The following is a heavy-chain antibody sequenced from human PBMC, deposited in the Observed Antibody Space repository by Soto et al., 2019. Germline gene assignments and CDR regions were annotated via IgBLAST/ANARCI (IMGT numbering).Heavy chain of an antibody. J-gene: IGHJ4*02. V-gene: IGHV1-46*01. CDR3: ARDEYHYGSGSSYSTLDD. D-gene: IGHD3-10*01. CDR2: INPSGGKT. Sequence: ASVKVSCKASGYTFTNHYIHWVRQGRGQGPEWMGTINPSGGKTDYAQKFKGRVTLTSDTPTSTVYMELRSLRSEDTAIYYCARDEYHYGSGSSYSTLDDWGQGTLVTVSS. CDR1: GYTFTNHY.